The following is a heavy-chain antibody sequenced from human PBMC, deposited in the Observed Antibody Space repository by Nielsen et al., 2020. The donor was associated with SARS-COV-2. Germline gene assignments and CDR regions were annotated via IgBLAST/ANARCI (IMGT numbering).Heavy chain of an antibody. D-gene: IGHD2-2*01. J-gene: IGHJ4*02. CDR2: IYYSGST. CDR1: GGSISSYY. CDR3: ARASGYCSSTSCYEFDY. Sequence: SETLSLTCTVSGGSISSYYWSWIRQPPGKGLEWIGYIYYSGSTNYNPSLKSRVTISVDTSKNQFSLKLSSVTAADTAVYYCARASGYCSSTSCYEFDYWGQGTLVTVSS. V-gene: IGHV4-59*01.